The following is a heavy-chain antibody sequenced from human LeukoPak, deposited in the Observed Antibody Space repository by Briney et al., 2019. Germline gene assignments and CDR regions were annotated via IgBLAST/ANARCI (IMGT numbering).Heavy chain of an antibody. CDR1: GFTFSSYG. V-gene: IGHV3-30*02. CDR3: AKGLSDYGDYLGY. CDR2: IRYDGSNK. J-gene: IGHJ4*02. Sequence: GGSLRLSCAASGFTFSSYGMHWVRQAPGKGLEWVAFIRYDGSNKYYADSVKGRFTISRDNSKNTLYLQMNSLRAEDTAVYYCAKGLSDYGDYLGYWGQGTLVTVSS. D-gene: IGHD4-17*01.